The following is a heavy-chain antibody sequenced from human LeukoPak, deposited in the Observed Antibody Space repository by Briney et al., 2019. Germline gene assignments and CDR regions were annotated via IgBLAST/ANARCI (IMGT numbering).Heavy chain of an antibody. Sequence: GGSLRLSCAASGFTFSSYAMHWVRQAPGKGLEWVAVISYDGSNKYYADSVKGRFTISRDNSKNTLYLQVNSLRAEDTAVYYCARGYCSGGSCSANRADYWGQGTLVTVSS. CDR3: ARGYCSGGSCSANRADY. CDR1: GFTFSSYA. J-gene: IGHJ4*02. CDR2: ISYDGSNK. V-gene: IGHV3-30-3*01. D-gene: IGHD2-15*01.